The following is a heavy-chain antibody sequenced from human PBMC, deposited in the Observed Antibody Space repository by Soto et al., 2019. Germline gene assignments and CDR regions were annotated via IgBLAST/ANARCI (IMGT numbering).Heavy chain of an antibody. J-gene: IGHJ5*02. D-gene: IGHD1-26*01. V-gene: IGHV3-73*02. CDR1: GFTFSGSA. Sequence: EVQLVESGGGLVQPGGSLKLSCAASGFTFSGSAMHWVRQASGKGLEWVGRIRSKANSYATAYAPSVKGRFTISRDDSKNTAYLQMNSLKTEDTAVYYCTTYSGSYGDWFDPWVQGTLVTVSS. CDR3: TTYSGSYGDWFDP. CDR2: IRSKANSYAT.